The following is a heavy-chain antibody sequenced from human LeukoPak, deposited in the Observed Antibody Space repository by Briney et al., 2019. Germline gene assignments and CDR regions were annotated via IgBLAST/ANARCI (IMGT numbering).Heavy chain of an antibody. J-gene: IGHJ6*03. V-gene: IGHV4-59*01. CDR1: GGSISSYY. CDR2: IYYSGST. Sequence: SETLSLTCTVSGGSISSYYWSWIRQPPGKGLEWIGYIYYSGSTNYNPSLKSRVTISVDTSKNQFSLKLSSVTAADTAVYYCARGAAHHYYYYYYMDVWGKGTTVTISS. CDR3: ARGAAHHYYYYYYMDV.